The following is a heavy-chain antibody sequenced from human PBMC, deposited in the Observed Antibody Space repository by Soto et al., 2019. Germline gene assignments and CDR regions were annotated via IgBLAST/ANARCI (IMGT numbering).Heavy chain of an antibody. V-gene: IGHV3-74*01. CDR1: GFTFSIYW. Sequence: EVQLVESGGGLVQSGGSLRLSCAASGFTFSIYWMHWVRQTPGKGLVWVSRIDTGGGTTTYADSVKGRFTISGDNAKNTLYLPMNSLRAEDTAVYFCVRGVGYGGPEWGQGTLVAVSS. CDR3: VRGVGYGGPE. D-gene: IGHD5-12*01. CDR2: IDTGGGTT. J-gene: IGHJ4*02.